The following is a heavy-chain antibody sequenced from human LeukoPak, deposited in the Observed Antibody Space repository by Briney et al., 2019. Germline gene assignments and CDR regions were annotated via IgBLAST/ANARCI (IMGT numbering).Heavy chain of an antibody. D-gene: IGHD3-10*01. Sequence: PSETLSLTCAVYGGSFSGYYWSWIRQPPGKGLEWIGEINHSGSTNYNPSLKSRVTISVDTSKNQFSLKLSSVTAADTAVYYCARIARYYYGSGSYSDYWGQGTLVTASS. V-gene: IGHV4-34*01. CDR2: INHSGST. J-gene: IGHJ4*02. CDR3: ARIARYYYGSGSYSDY. CDR1: GGSFSGYY.